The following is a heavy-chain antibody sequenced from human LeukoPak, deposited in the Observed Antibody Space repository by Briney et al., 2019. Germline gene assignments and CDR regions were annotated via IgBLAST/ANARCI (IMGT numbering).Heavy chain of an antibody. CDR1: GFTFSSYA. D-gene: IGHD3-3*01. CDR3: AKITIFGVVIHQFDI. CDR2: ISGSSGST. Sequence: GGSLRLSCAASGFTFSSYAMSWVRQAPGKGLEWVSAISGSSGSTYYADSVKGRFTISRDNSKNTLYLQMNSLRAEDTAVYYCAKITIFGVVIHQFDIWGQGTMVTVSS. J-gene: IGHJ3*02. V-gene: IGHV3-23*01.